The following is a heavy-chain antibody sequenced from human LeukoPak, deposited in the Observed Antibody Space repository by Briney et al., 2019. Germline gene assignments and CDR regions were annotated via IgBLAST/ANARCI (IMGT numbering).Heavy chain of an antibody. V-gene: IGHV1-69*13. J-gene: IGHJ6*04. D-gene: IGHD5-12*01. CDR2: ITPIFGTA. Sequence: SVKVSCKASGGTFSSYAISWVRQAPGQGLEWMGGITPIFGTANYAQKFQGRVTITADESTSTAYMELSSLRSEDTAVYYCASDSGYDPLFYYYYGMDVWGKGTTVTVSS. CDR3: ASDSGYDPLFYYYYGMDV. CDR1: GGTFSSYA.